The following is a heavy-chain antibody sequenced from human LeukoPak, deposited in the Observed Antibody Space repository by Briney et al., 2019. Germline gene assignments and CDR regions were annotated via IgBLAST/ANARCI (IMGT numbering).Heavy chain of an antibody. CDR1: GFTFDDYA. Sequence: PGGSLRLSCAASGFTFDDYAMHWVRQAPGKGLEWVSGISWNSGSIGYADSVKGRFTISRDNAKNSLYLQMNSLRAEDTALYYCAKDKSSAGLESNWFDPWGQGTLVTVSS. D-gene: IGHD6-13*01. CDR3: AKDKSSAGLESNWFDP. J-gene: IGHJ5*02. CDR2: ISWNSGSI. V-gene: IGHV3-9*01.